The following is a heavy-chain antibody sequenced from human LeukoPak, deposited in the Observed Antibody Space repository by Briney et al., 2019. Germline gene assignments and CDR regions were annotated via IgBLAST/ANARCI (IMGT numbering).Heavy chain of an antibody. V-gene: IGHV3-11*06. J-gene: IGHJ4*02. CDR3: ARALVRGGYFDY. CDR1: GFTFSDYY. D-gene: IGHD3-10*01. Sequence: GGSLRLSCAASGFTFSDYYMSWIRQAPGKGLEWVSSISSSSSYIYYADSVKGRFTISRDNAKNSLYLQMNSLRAEDTAVYYCARALVRGGYFDYWGQGTLVTVSS. CDR2: ISSSSSYI.